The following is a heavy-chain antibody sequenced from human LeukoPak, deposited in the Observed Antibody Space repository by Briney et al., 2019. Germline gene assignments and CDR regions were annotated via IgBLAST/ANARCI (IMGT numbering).Heavy chain of an antibody. CDR3: ARDKIVGPSDFQH. D-gene: IGHD1-26*01. J-gene: IGHJ1*01. CDR2: IKLDGSEK. CDR1: GFTFSRYW. V-gene: IGHV3-7*01. Sequence: GGSLRLSCAASGFTFSRYWMSWVRQAPGKGLEWVANIKLDGSEKYYVDSVKGRFTISRDNAKNSLYLQMNSLRAEDTAVYYCARDKIVGPSDFQHWGQGTLVTVSS.